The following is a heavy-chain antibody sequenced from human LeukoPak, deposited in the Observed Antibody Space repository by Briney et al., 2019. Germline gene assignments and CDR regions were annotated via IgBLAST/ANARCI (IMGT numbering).Heavy chain of an antibody. D-gene: IGHD1-14*01. CDR2: INTDGSST. J-gene: IGHJ4*02. CDR1: RFTLSSYW. V-gene: IGHV3-74*01. CDR3: ASRTGVY. Sequence: PGGSLRLSCAASRFTLSSYWMHWVRQAPGKGLVWVSRINTDGSSTNYADSVKGRFTTSRDNAMNTLYLQMNNLRAEDTAVYYCASRTGVYWGQGTLVSVSS.